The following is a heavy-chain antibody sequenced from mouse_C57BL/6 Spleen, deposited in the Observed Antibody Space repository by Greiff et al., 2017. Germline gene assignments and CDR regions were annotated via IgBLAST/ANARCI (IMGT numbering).Heavy chain of an antibody. D-gene: IGHD2-3*01. CDR3: ASVYDRYAIDY. CDR1: GYTFTSYG. CDR2: IYPRSGNT. Sequence: QVQLKESGAELARPGASVKLSCKASGYTFTSYGISWVKQRTGQGLEWIGEIYPRSGNTYYNEKFKGKATMTADKSSSTAYMELRSLTSEDSAVYFCASVYDRYAIDYWGQGTSVTVSS. V-gene: IGHV1-81*01. J-gene: IGHJ4*01.